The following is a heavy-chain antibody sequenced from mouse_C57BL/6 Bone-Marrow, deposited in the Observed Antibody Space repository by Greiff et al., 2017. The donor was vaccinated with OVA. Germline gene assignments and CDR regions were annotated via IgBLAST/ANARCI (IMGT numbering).Heavy chain of an antibody. CDR2: IWSGGST. CDR1: GFSLTSYG. J-gene: IGHJ3*01. Sequence: VQLQESGPGLVQPSQCLSITCTVSGFSLTSYGVHWVRQSPGKGLEWLGVIWSGGSTDYNAAFISRLSISKDNSKSQVFFKMNSLQADDTAIYYCASLGSPFAYWGQGTLVTVSA. V-gene: IGHV2-2*01. CDR3: ASLGSPFAY. D-gene: IGHD1-1*01.